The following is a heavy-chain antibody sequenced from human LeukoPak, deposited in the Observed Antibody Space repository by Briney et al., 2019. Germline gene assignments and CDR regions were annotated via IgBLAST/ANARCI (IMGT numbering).Heavy chain of an antibody. CDR2: MNPNSGNT. CDR3: ARGSHDSSGYYFDY. V-gene: IGHV1-8*03. Sequence: GASVKVSCKASGYTLTSYDINWVRQATGQGLEWTGWMNPNSGNTGYAQKFQGRVTITRNTSISTAYMELSSLRSEDAAVYYCARGSHDSSGYYFDYWGQGTLVTVSS. CDR1: GYTLTSYD. J-gene: IGHJ4*02. D-gene: IGHD3-22*01.